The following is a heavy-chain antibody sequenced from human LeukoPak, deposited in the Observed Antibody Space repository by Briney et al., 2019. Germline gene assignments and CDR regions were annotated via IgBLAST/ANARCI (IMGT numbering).Heavy chain of an antibody. V-gene: IGHV3-30*04. Sequence: GGSLRLSCAASGFTFSSYAMHWVRQAPGKGLEWVAVISYDGSNKYYADSVKGRFTISRDNSKNTLYLQMNSLRAEDTAVYYCAKIPRGSSSWYYFDYWGQGTLVTVSS. CDR2: ISYDGSNK. D-gene: IGHD6-13*01. J-gene: IGHJ4*02. CDR3: AKIPRGSSSWYYFDY. CDR1: GFTFSSYA.